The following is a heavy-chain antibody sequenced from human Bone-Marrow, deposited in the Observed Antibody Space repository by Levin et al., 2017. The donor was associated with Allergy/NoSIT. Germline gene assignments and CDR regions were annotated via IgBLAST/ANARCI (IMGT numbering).Heavy chain of an antibody. Sequence: GGSLRLSCAASGFTFSSYSMNWVRQAPGKGLEWVSYISSSSSTIYYADSVKGRFTISRDNAKNSLYLQMNSLRAEDTAVYYCARGDCSSTSCYLREYYYYYMDVWGKGTTVTVSS. J-gene: IGHJ6*03. CDR3: ARGDCSSTSCYLREYYYYYMDV. D-gene: IGHD2-2*01. CDR1: GFTFSSYS. V-gene: IGHV3-48*01. CDR2: ISSSSSTI.